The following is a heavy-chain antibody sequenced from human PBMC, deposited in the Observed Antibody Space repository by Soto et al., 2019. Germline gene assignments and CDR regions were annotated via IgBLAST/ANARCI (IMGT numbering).Heavy chain of an antibody. CDR3: TRALDKKDDGAFDI. CDR1: GFTFGDYA. J-gene: IGHJ3*02. D-gene: IGHD3-3*01. Sequence: GGSLRLSCTASGFTFGDYAMSWFRQAPGKGLEWVGFIRSKAYGGTTEYAASVKGRFTISRDDSKSIAYLQMNSLKTEDTAVYYCTRALDKKDDGAFDIWGQGTMVTVSS. V-gene: IGHV3-49*03. CDR2: IRSKAYGGTT.